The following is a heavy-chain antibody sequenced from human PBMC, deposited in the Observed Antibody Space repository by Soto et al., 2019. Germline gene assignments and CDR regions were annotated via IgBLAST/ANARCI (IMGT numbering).Heavy chain of an antibody. J-gene: IGHJ4*02. Sequence: EVQLVESGGGLVQPGGSLRLSCAASGFTFSSYEMNWVRQAPGKGLEWVSYISSSGSRIFYAGSVKGRFTSSRDNAKKSLYLQMNSLRAEDTAVYYCARVGCSSTSCYSIAYWGQGTLGPASS. CDR2: ISSSGSRI. CDR3: ARVGCSSTSCYSIAY. V-gene: IGHV3-48*03. CDR1: GFTFSSYE. D-gene: IGHD2-2*01.